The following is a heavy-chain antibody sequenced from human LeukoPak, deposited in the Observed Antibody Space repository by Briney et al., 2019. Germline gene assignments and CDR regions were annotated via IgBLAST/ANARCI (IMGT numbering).Heavy chain of an antibody. CDR2: IYHSGST. V-gene: IGHV4-38-2*02. J-gene: IGHJ3*02. CDR3: ARGRSSSWYSNAFDI. Sequence: KPSETLSLTCTVSGYSISSGYYWGWIRQPPGKGLEWIGSIYHSGSTYYNPSLKSRVTISVDTSKNQFSLKLSSVTAADTAVYYCARGRSSSWYSNAFDIWGQGTMVTVSS. CDR1: GYSISSGYY. D-gene: IGHD6-13*01.